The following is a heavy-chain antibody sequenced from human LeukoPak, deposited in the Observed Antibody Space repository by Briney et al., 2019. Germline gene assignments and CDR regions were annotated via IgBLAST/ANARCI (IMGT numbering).Heavy chain of an antibody. Sequence: GGSLRLSCEASGFTFRSYWMHWVRQAPGKGLVWVSRVNTDGSATTYADSVKGRFTISGDNAKNTLYLQMNSLRAEDTAVYYCARGNKERGFDYWGQGTLVTVSS. CDR1: GFTFRSYW. CDR3: ARGNKERGFDY. D-gene: IGHD3-16*01. J-gene: IGHJ4*02. CDR2: VNTDGSAT. V-gene: IGHV3-74*01.